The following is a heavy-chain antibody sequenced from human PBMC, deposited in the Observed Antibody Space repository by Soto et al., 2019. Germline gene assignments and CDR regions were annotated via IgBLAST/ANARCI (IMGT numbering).Heavy chain of an antibody. D-gene: IGHD2-15*01. CDR3: AKDLHSFCSGGSCYEVGTLLIFDY. J-gene: IGHJ4*02. CDR2: ISGSGGST. Sequence: PGGSLRLSCAASGFTFSSYAMSWVRQDPGKGLEWVSAISGSGGSTYYADSVKGRFTISRDNSKNTLYLQMNSLRAEDTAVYYCAKDLHSFCSGGSCYEVGTLLIFDYWGQGTLVTVSS. CDR1: GFTFSSYA. V-gene: IGHV3-23*01.